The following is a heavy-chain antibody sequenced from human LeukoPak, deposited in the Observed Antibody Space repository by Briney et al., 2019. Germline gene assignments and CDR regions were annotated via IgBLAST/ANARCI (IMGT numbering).Heavy chain of an antibody. D-gene: IGHD1-20*01. V-gene: IGHV4-59*01. CDR2: IYYSGST. CDR1: GGSISSYY. Sequence: SETLSLTCTVPGGSISSYYWSWIRQPPGKGLEWIGYIYYSGSTNYNPSLKSRVTISVDTSKNQFSLKLSSVTAADTAVSYCARGDNYWFDPWGQGTLVTVSS. J-gene: IGHJ5*02. CDR3: ARGDNYWFDP.